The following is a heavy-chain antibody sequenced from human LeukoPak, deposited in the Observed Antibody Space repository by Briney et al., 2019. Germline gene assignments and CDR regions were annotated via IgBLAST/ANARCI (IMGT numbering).Heavy chain of an antibody. J-gene: IGHJ4*02. D-gene: IGHD1-26*01. CDR3: ARDHGGSYYAGAYYFDY. Sequence: GGSLRLSCAASGFTFSSYEMNWVRQAPGKGLEWVSYISSSGSTIYYADSVKGRFTISRDNAKNSLCLQMNSLRAEDTAVYYCARDHGGSYYAGAYYFDYWGQGTLVTVSS. CDR2: ISSSGSTI. CDR1: GFTFSSYE. V-gene: IGHV3-48*03.